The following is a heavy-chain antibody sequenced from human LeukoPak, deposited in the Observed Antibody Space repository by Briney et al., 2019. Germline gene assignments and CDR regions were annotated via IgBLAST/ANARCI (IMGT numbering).Heavy chain of an antibody. Sequence: PGGSLRLSCAASGFTFSSYGMHWARQAPGKGLEWVAVIWYDGSNKYYADSVRGRFTISRDNSKNTLYLQMNSLRAEDTAVYYCARHQMVQGVIYYFDYWGQGTLVTVSS. CDR1: GFTFSSYG. V-gene: IGHV3-33*01. CDR2: IWYDGSNK. D-gene: IGHD3-10*01. J-gene: IGHJ4*02. CDR3: ARHQMVQGVIYYFDY.